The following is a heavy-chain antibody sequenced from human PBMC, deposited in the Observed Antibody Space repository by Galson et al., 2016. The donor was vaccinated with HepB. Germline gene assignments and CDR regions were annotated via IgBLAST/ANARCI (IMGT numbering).Heavy chain of an antibody. CDR3: ARDMTASSGGSPFDY. J-gene: IGHJ4*02. V-gene: IGHV4-39*07. D-gene: IGHD6-6*01. CDR1: GGSISSGGYY. CDR2: IYHSGTT. Sequence: SETLSLTCTVSGGSISSGGYYWSWIRQHPGKRLEWIGEIYHSGTTNYNPSLRSRVTISVDKSKNQFSLRLNSVTAADTAVYYCARDMTASSGGSPFDYWGQGTLVTVSS.